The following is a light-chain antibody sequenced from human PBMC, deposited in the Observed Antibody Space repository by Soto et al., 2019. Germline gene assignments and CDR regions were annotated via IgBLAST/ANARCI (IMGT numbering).Light chain of an antibody. CDR1: QPISRN. Sequence: EIVMTQSPATLSVSPGQGATLSCMASQPISRNLAWYQQKPGQAPRLLIYGASSRATGIPDRFSGSGSGTDFTLTISSLEPEDSAVYYCQQRHMWPITFGQGTRLEIK. V-gene: IGKV3-11*01. CDR3: QQRHMWPIT. J-gene: IGKJ5*01. CDR2: GAS.